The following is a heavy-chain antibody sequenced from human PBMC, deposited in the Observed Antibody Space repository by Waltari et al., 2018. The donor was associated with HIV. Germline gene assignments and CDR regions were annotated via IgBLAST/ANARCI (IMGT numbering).Heavy chain of an antibody. CDR3: AGDGGRYFDCDY. CDR1: GYTFTGNY. Sequence: QVQLVQSGAEVKNPGASVKVSCRASGYTFTGNYMHWVRQAPGQGLEYMGWINPKTGGSKNAQKFQVRVTMTSDTSISAAYMELRSLRADDTAVYYCAGDGGRYFDCDYWGQGTLVTVSS. V-gene: IGHV1-2*02. J-gene: IGHJ4*02. D-gene: IGHD1-26*01. CDR2: INPKTGGS.